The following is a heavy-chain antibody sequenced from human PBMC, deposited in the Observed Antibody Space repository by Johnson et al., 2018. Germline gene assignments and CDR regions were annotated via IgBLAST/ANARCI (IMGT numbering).Heavy chain of an antibody. Sequence: VQLVESGGGLVQPGGSLRLSCAASGFTFINAWMTWVRQAPGKGLGWVGRIKSKTDGGTTDYAAPVKGRLTISRDDSKNMLYLQMNSLKTEDTAVYYCITDGEYYDLLTAPRPDYYYYYGMDVWGQGTTVTVSS. CDR2: IKSKTDGGTT. CDR1: GFTFINAW. D-gene: IGHD3-9*01. V-gene: IGHV3-15*01. J-gene: IGHJ6*02. CDR3: ITDGEYYDLLTAPRPDYYYYYGMDV.